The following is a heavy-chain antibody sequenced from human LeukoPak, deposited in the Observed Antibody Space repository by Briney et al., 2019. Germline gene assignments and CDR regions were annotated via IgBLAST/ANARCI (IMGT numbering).Heavy chain of an antibody. D-gene: IGHD3-10*01. V-gene: IGHV1-18*01. CDR2: ITTYKGNM. J-gene: IGHJ6*02. CDR1: GYIFSSHG. CDR3: ARDGNESGSGTFYSIGMDV. Sequence: ASVKVSCKASGYIFSSHGISWVRQVPGEGLEWMGWITTYKGNMAYAPKFQGRVTMTTDTSTSTAYMELRSLRSDDTAVYYCARDGNESGSGTFYSIGMDVWGHGTTVTVSS.